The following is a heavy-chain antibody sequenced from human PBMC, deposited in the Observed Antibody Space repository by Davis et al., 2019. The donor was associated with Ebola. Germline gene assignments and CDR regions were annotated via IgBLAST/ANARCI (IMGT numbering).Heavy chain of an antibody. CDR3: ARVDAGYCSSTSCYTYGMDV. J-gene: IGHJ6*02. CDR1: GYTFTGYY. V-gene: IGHV1-2*02. Sequence: ASVKVSCKASGYTFTGYYMHWVRQAPGQGLEWMGWINPNSGGTNYAQKFQGRVTMTRDTSISTAYMELSRLRSDDTAVYYGARVDAGYCSSTSCYTYGMDVWGQGTTVTVSS. CDR2: INPNSGGT. D-gene: IGHD2-2*02.